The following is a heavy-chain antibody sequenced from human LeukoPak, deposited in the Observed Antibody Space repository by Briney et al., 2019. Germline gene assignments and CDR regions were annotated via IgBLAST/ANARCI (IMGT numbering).Heavy chain of an antibody. CDR1: GLIFSSYW. Sequence: GGSRRLSCAASGLIFSSYWMTWVRHAPGKVREWVANIKQDGSETYYVDSVKGRFTISRDNAKNSLYLQMNSLRAEDTAVYYCARGGGLDIWGQGTMVTVSS. J-gene: IGHJ3*02. CDR2: IKQDGSET. V-gene: IGHV3-7*05. CDR3: ARGGGLDI.